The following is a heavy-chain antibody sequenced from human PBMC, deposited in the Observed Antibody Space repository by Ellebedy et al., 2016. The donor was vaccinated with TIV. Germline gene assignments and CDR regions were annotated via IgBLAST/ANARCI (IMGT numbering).Heavy chain of an antibody. D-gene: IGHD3-16*02. CDR3: AGRPGRSLGEVSPLDY. V-gene: IGHV1-69*04. CDR2: IIPILGKP. CDR1: GGTFSDYA. Sequence: ASVKVSCKASGGTFSDYAFSWVRQAPGQGLEWMGRIIPILGKPNYSQKFRGRVTITADRSTSTAYIELSSLRPEDTAVYYCAGRPGRSLGEVSPLDYWGQGTLVTVSS. J-gene: IGHJ4*02.